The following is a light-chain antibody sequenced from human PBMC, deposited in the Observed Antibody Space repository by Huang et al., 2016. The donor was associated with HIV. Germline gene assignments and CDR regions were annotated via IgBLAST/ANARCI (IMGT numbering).Light chain of an antibody. V-gene: IGKV1-39*01. CDR1: QSISSY. CDR2: AAS. CDR3: QQSHSTPAT. J-gene: IGKJ2*01. Sequence: DIQMTQSPTSLSASVGDRVTITCRASQSISSYLNWYQQKPGKAPKLLIYAASSLQSWVPSRFSGSGSGTDFTLSISSLQPEDFATYYCQQSHSTPATFGQGTKLEIK.